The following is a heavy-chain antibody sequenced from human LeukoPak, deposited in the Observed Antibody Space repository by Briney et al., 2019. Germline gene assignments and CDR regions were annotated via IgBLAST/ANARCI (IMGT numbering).Heavy chain of an antibody. CDR2: ISRSGNTI. CDR1: GFTFSGCE. Sequence: AGSPTLSCAISGFTFSGCELTWVRQAPGKGLGWISYISRSGNTIYYADSVKGRFTTSRDNAKNSLYLQMNSLRVEDTAVYYCARVATMVRVPLDALDIWGQGTMVSVSS. J-gene: IGHJ3*02. CDR3: ARVATMVRVPLDALDI. V-gene: IGHV3-48*03. D-gene: IGHD3-10*01.